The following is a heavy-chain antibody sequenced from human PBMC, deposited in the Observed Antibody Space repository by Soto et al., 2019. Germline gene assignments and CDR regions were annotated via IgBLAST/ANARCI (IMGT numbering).Heavy chain of an antibody. CDR1: GGTFSIYA. J-gene: IGHJ6*02. V-gene: IGHV1-69*13. CDR2: IIPMFGTA. Sequence: GASVKVSFKASGGTFSIYAISWVRQAPGQGLEWMGGIIPMFGTANYAQKFQGRVTITADESTSTAYMELSSLRSEDTAVYYCARAPENYYYYGMDVWGQGTTVTVSS. CDR3: ARAPENYYYYGMDV.